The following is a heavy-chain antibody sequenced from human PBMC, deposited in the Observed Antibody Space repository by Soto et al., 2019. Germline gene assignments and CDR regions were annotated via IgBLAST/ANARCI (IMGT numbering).Heavy chain of an antibody. V-gene: IGHV4-4*02. CDR1: GYSIRSSKC. CDR3: ARDKSTMEGSNQFDS. D-gene: IGHD3-3*01. CDR2: IYHSGAT. J-gene: IGHJ5*01. Sequence: PSETLSLTCSVSGYSIRSSKCWSWVRQSPGRGLEWIGDIYHSGATNYNPSLKSRLTMSVDKSKNEFSMKLVSVTAADTAIYFCARDKSTMEGSNQFDSCGPGTLVTVSS.